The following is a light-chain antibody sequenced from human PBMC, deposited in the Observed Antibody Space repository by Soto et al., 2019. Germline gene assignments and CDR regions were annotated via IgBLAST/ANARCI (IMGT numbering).Light chain of an antibody. CDR2: DAS. CDR1: QSVSSY. V-gene: IGKV3-11*01. CDR3: QQYNNLPLT. Sequence: SVLPLSPATLSFAPRERATLSCRASQSVSSYLAWYQQKPGQAPRLLIYDASNRATGIPARFSGSGSGTDFTLTISSLEPEDFAVYYCQQYNNLPLTFGGGTKVDFK. J-gene: IGKJ4*01.